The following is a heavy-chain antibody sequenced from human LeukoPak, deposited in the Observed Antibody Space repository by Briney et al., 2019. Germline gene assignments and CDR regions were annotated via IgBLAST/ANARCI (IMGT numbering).Heavy chain of an antibody. CDR2: LSDSGGST. CDR1: GFTFNNYA. D-gene: IGHD2/OR15-2a*01. CDR3: ARNINGPDY. Sequence: GGSLRLSCAASGFTFNNYAMTWVRQAPGKGLEWVSSLSDSGGSTYYADSVKGRFTISRDNSKNTLYLQMNTLRAEDTAVYYCARNINGPDYWGQGTLVTVSS. J-gene: IGHJ4*02. V-gene: IGHV3-23*01.